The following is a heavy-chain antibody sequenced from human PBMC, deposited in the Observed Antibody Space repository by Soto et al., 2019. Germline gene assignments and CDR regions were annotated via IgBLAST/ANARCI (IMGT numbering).Heavy chain of an antibody. CDR3: ARPSGYYYDSSGYYYFDY. Sequence: RASVKVSCKASGGTFSSYAISWVRQAPGQGLEWMGGIIPIFGTANYAQKFQGRVTITADESTSTAYMELSSLRSEDTAVYYCARPSGYYYDSSGYYYFDYWGQGTLVTVSS. CDR2: IIPIFGTA. V-gene: IGHV1-69*13. J-gene: IGHJ4*02. CDR1: GGTFSSYA. D-gene: IGHD3-22*01.